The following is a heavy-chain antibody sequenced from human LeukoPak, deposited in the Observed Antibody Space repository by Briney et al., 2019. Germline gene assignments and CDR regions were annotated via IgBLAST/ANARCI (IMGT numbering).Heavy chain of an antibody. Sequence: GASVKVSCKASGYTFSSYGISWVRQAPGQGLEWMGWISPYNGNTNYAQKLQGRVTMTTDTSTSTAYMELRSLRSDDTAVYYCARDPGDIVVVVTSMDYWGQGTLVTVSS. CDR3: ARDPGDIVVVVTSMDY. CDR2: ISPYNGNT. CDR1: GYTFSSYG. J-gene: IGHJ4*02. V-gene: IGHV1-18*01. D-gene: IGHD2-15*01.